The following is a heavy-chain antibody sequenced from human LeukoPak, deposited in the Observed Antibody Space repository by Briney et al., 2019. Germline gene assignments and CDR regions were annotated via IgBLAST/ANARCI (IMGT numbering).Heavy chain of an antibody. V-gene: IGHV3-23*01. CDR2: ISNNGGYT. Sequence: GGSLRLSCAASGFTFTSYSMNWVRQAPGKGLEWVSAISNNGGYTYNADSVQGRFTISRDNSKSTLCLQMNSLRAEDTAVYYCAKQLGYCSDGSCYFPYWGQGTLVTVSS. CDR1: GFTFTSYS. J-gene: IGHJ4*02. CDR3: AKQLGYCSDGSCYFPY. D-gene: IGHD2-15*01.